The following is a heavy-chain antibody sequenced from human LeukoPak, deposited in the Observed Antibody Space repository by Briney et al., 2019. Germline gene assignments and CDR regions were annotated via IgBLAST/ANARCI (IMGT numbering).Heavy chain of an antibody. CDR1: GGSISSYY. V-gene: IGHV4-59*01. D-gene: IGHD3-22*01. CDR3: ARAQKDRYYYDSSGYYYYFDY. J-gene: IGHJ4*02. CDR2: IYYSGST. Sequence: SETLSLTCTVSGGSISSYYWSWIRQPPGKGLEWIGYIYYSGSTNYNPSLKSRVTISVDTSKNQFSLKLSSVTAADTAVYYCARAQKDRYYYDSSGYYYYFDYWGQGTLVTVSS.